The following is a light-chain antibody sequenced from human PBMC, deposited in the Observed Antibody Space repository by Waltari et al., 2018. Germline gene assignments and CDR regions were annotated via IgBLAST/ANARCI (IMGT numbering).Light chain of an antibody. CDR1: SSNLASYTL. CDR2: EGA. Sequence: QSALTQPASVSGSPGQSITISCTASSSNLASYTLVSWYQQHAGKPPKLIIDEGAKRPSGVANRFSGSKSGNTASLTISGLQAEDEADYYCCSYADNRVFGGGTKLTVL. CDR3: CSYADNRV. J-gene: IGLJ3*02. V-gene: IGLV2-23*01.